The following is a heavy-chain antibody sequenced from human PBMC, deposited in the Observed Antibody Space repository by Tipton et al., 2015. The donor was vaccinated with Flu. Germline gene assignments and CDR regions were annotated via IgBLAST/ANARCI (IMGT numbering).Heavy chain of an antibody. CDR3: ARRDYSNYVSDPKSWFDP. Sequence: TLSLTCAVSGDSISSDYHWGWIRQFPGKGLEWIGTVSRSGSTVYNLSLTSRVTISIDRSNNQFSLNLKSVTAADMAVYYCARRDYSNYVSDPKSWFDPWGQGTLVAVSS. CDR2: VSRSGST. CDR1: GDSISSDYH. D-gene: IGHD4-11*01. J-gene: IGHJ5*02. V-gene: IGHV4-38-2*01.